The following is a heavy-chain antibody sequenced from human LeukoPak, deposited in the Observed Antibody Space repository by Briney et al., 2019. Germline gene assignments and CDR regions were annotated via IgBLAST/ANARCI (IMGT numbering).Heavy chain of an antibody. Sequence: PGGSLRLSCAASGFTFATYSMNWIRQAPGKGLEWVSSISHTGSYIYYADSMRGRFTTSRDNAKNSLYLHIDSLRAEDTAVYYCARDGYGGSYEYGGTYSEYYGMDVWGQGTMVTVSS. CDR1: GFTFATYS. CDR2: ISHTGSYI. V-gene: IGHV3-21*01. CDR3: ARDGYGGSYEYGGTYSEYYGMDV. J-gene: IGHJ6*02. D-gene: IGHD3-16*01.